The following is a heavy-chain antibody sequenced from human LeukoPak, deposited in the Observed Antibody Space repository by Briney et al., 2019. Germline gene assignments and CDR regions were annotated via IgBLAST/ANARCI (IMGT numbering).Heavy chain of an antibody. D-gene: IGHD3-16*01. CDR3: ARHMKYYYYYMDV. CDR2: VYYSGST. V-gene: IGHV4-39*01. J-gene: IGHJ6*03. Sequence: PSETLSLTCTVSGGSISSSDSSYWGWIRQPPGKGLEWIGRVYYSGSTYYNPSLNSRVTTSLDTSRKQFALQLSYFAPPRTAVYYCARHMKYYYYYMDVWGKGTTVTVSS. CDR1: GGSISSSDSSY.